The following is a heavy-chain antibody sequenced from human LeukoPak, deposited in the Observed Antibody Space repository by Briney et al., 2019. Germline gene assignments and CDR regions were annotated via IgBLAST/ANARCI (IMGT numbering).Heavy chain of an antibody. CDR1: GYTFTSYG. J-gene: IGHJ4*02. D-gene: IGHD6-13*01. CDR3: ARDDPLSIAAAGTVCDY. CDR2: ISAYNGNT. Sequence: ASVKVSCKASGYTFTSYGISWVRQAPGQGLEWMGWISAYNGNTNYAQKLQGRVTMTTDTSTSTAYMELRSLRSDDTAVYYCARDDPLSIAAAGTVCDYWGQGTLVTVSS. V-gene: IGHV1-18*01.